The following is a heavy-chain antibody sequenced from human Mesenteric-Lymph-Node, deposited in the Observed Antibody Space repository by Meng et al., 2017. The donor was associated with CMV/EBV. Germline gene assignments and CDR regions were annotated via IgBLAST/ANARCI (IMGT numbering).Heavy chain of an antibody. CDR2: IRSKANNYAT. D-gene: IGHD6-19*01. J-gene: IGHJ4*02. V-gene: IGHV3-73*01. Sequence: GESLKISCAVSGFTFSGSAIHWVRQASGKGLEWVGRIRSKANNYATAYAASVTGRFTVSGDDSKNTAYLQMNSLKTEDTAVYYCTRDVGFFYYSGGWYGGYFDYWGQGTPVTVSS. CDR1: GFTFSGSA. CDR3: TRDVGFFYYSGGWYGGYFDY.